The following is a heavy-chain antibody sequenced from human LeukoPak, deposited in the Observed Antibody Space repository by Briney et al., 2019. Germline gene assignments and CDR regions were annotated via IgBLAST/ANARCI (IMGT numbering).Heavy chain of an antibody. CDR2: ISYDGSNK. V-gene: IGHV3-30*14. CDR1: GFTFSSYA. CDR3: VKGLDYSSSQMDS. J-gene: IGHJ4*02. Sequence: GRSLRLSCAASGFTFSSYAMHWVRQAPGKGLEWVAVISYDGSNKYYADSVKGRFTISRDNSKNTVYVQMNSLTPEDTAVYYCVKGLDYSSSQMDSRGQGTLVTVSS. D-gene: IGHD6-6*01.